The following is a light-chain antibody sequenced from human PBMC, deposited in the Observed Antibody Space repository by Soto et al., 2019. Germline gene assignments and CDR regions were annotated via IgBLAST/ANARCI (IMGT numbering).Light chain of an antibody. CDR3: QQYFEWPPMT. J-gene: IGKJ1*01. Sequence: EVLMTQSPATLSLSPGERATLSCWASETVATNLAWYQQKPGQAPRLLISGASTRAAGISDRFRGSGSGTEFTLTISSLRSVDSAIYYCQQYFEWPPMTFGQGTKVEI. CDR2: GAS. V-gene: IGKV3-15*01. CDR1: ETVATN.